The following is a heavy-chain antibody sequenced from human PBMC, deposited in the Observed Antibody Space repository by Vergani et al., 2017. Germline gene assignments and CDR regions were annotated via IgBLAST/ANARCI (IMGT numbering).Heavy chain of an antibody. V-gene: IGHV4-31*03. CDR2: IYYSGST. D-gene: IGHD6-13*01. CDR3: ARGSGIAAAGKGGWFDP. Sequence: QVQLQESGPGLVKPSETLSLTCTVSGGSISSGGYYWSWIRQHPGKGLEWIGYIYYSGSTYYNPSLKSRVTISVDTSKNQFSLKLSSVTAADTAVYYCARGSGIAAAGKGGWFDPWGQGTLVTVSS. J-gene: IGHJ5*02. CDR1: GGSISSGGYY.